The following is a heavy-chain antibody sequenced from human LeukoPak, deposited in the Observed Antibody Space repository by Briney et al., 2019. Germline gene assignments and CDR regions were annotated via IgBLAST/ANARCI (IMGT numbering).Heavy chain of an antibody. CDR3: AKAAYSSSWYISVWFDP. V-gene: IGHV3-9*01. CDR2: ISWNSGSI. J-gene: IGHJ5*02. CDR1: GFTFSSYA. D-gene: IGHD6-13*01. Sequence: SLRLSCAASGFTFSSYAMHWVRQAPGKGLEWVSGISWNSGSIGYADSVKGRFTISRDNAKNSLYLQMNSLRAEDTALYYCAKAAYSSSWYISVWFDPWGQGTLVTVSS.